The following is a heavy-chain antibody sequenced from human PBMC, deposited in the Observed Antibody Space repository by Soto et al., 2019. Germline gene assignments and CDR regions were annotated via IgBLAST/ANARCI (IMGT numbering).Heavy chain of an antibody. J-gene: IGHJ4*02. CDR2: ISYDGSIQ. Sequence: QVQLVESGGGVVQPGRSLRLACSASGFTFSDYGVHWVRQAPGTALEWVAVISYDGSIQYYADSVKGRLTISRDNSENTLYLQMNSLRVEDTAVYFCAKDPTVRGYRGYDSGYYFDFWGQGSMVSVSS. V-gene: IGHV3-30*18. CDR1: GFTFSDYG. CDR3: AKDPTVRGYRGYDSGYYFDF. D-gene: IGHD5-12*01.